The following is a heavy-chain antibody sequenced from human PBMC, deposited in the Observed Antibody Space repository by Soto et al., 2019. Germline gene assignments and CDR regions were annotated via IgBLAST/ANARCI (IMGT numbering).Heavy chain of an antibody. Sequence: HVQLQESGPGLVKPSQTLSLTCTVSGGSISSGDYYWNWIRQPPGKGLEWIGYIHYSGNTYYNPSLKSRVTISVNTSKNQFSLKLTSVTAADTAVYYCAREYGSSTGYVVDPWGRGTLVTVSS. D-gene: IGHD6-13*01. CDR2: IHYSGNT. V-gene: IGHV4-30-4*01. J-gene: IGHJ5*02. CDR3: AREYGSSTGYVVDP. CDR1: GGSISSGDYY.